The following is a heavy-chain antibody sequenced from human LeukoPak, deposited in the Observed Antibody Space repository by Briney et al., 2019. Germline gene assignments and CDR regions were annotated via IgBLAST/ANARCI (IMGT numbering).Heavy chain of an antibody. CDR2: IKSQADNGTT. CDR3: TVGAAVSGD. D-gene: IGHD6-19*01. CDR1: GFTFSNAW. Sequence: PGGSLRLSCAASGFTFSNAWMNWVRQAPGKGLEWVGRIKSQADNGTTNYARPVKGRFTISGDDSRNTLFLQMNSLKVEDTAVYYCTVGAAVSGDWGQGTLVTVSS. J-gene: IGHJ4*02. V-gene: IGHV3-15*01.